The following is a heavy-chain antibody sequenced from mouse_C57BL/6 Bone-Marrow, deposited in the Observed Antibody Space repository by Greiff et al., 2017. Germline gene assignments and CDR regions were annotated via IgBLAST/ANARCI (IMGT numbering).Heavy chain of an antibody. Sequence: QVQLQQPGAELVKPGASVKLSCKASGYTFTSYWMQWVKQRPGQGLEWIGEIDPSDSYTNYNQKFKGKATLTVDTSSSTAYMQLNSLKSKDSAVYNCARRSLYDYDVDYWGQGTTLTVSS. CDR2: IDPSDSYT. CDR1: GYTFTSYW. V-gene: IGHV1-50*01. CDR3: ARRSLYDYDVDY. D-gene: IGHD2-4*01. J-gene: IGHJ2*01.